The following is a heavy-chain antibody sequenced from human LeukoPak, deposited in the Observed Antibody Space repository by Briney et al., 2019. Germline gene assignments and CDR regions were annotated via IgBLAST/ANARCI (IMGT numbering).Heavy chain of an antibody. CDR1: GFTFSSYG. Sequence: GGSLRLSCAASGFTFSSYGMHWVRQAPGKGLEWVAFIRYDGSNKYYADSVKGRFTISRDNSKNTLYLQMNSLRAEDTAVYYCARGTYYDFWSGYTLDHNYYYYYMDVWGKGTTVTVSS. V-gene: IGHV3-30*02. CDR3: ARGTYYDFWSGYTLDHNYYYYYMDV. J-gene: IGHJ6*03. D-gene: IGHD3-3*01. CDR2: IRYDGSNK.